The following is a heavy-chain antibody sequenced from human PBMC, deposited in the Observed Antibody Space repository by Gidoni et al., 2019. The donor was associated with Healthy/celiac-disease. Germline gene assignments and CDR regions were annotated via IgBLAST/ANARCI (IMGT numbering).Heavy chain of an antibody. CDR1: GFTFSSYA. J-gene: IGHJ6*02. V-gene: IGHV3-30*04. D-gene: IGHD3-10*01. Sequence: QVPLVESGGGVVQPGRSLRLSCAASGFTFSSYAMHWVRQAPGKGLEWVAVISYDGSNKYYADSVKGRFTISRDNSKNTLYLQMNSLRAEDTAVYYCARDLNRGYGMDVWGQGTTVTVSS. CDR3: ARDLNRGYGMDV. CDR2: ISYDGSNK.